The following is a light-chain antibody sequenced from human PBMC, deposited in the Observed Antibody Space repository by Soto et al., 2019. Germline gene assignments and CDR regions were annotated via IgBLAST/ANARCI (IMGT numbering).Light chain of an antibody. CDR2: AAS. J-gene: IGKJ3*01. CDR3: QNYNSAPSIFT. CDR1: QGISNY. Sequence: DIQMTQSPSSLSASVGDRVTITCRASQGISNYLAWYQQKPGKVPKLLIYAASTSQSGVSSRFSGSGSGTDFTLTIISLQPEDVATYYCQNYNSAPSIFTFGPGTKVDIK. V-gene: IGKV1-27*01.